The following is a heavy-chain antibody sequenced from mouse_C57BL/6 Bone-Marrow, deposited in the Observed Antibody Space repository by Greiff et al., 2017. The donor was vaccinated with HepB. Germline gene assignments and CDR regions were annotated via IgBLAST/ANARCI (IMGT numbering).Heavy chain of an antibody. D-gene: IGHD1-1*01. CDR2: ISSGGSYT. CDR3: ARHRYYGSSRFDY. Sequence: EVKLVESGGDLVKPGGSLKLSCAASGFTFSSYGMSWVRQTPDKRLEWVATISSGGSYTYYPDSVKGRFTISGDNARNTLYLQMSSLKSEDTAMYYCARHRYYGSSRFDYWGQGTTLTVSS. V-gene: IGHV5-6*02. J-gene: IGHJ2*01. CDR1: GFTFSSYG.